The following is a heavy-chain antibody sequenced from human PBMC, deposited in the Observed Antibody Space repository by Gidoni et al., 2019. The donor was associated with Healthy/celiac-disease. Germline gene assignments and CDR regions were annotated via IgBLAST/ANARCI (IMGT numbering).Heavy chain of an antibody. CDR1: GGSISSSSYY. CDR2: IYYSGST. CDR3: ARGWLAPYYYYGMDV. Sequence: QLQLQASGPGLVKPSETLSLPCTVSGGSISSSSYYWGWIRQPPGKGLEWIGSIYYSGSTYYNPSLKSRVTISVDTSKNKFSLKLSSGTAADTAVYYGARGWLAPYYYYGMDVWGQGTTVTVSS. J-gene: IGHJ6*02. D-gene: IGHD6-19*01. V-gene: IGHV4-39*01.